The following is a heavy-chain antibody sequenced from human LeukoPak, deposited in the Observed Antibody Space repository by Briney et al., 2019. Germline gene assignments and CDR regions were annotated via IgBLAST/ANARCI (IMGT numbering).Heavy chain of an antibody. D-gene: IGHD2-15*01. CDR1: GYTFTSYD. V-gene: IGHV1-8*01. Sequence: ASVKVSCKASGYTFTSYDINWVRQATGQGLEWMGWMNPNSGNTGYAQKFQGRVTMTRNTSISTAYMELSSLRPEDTAVYYCARGLYRGVAATPAYWGQGTLVTVSS. CDR3: ARGLYRGVAATPAY. J-gene: IGHJ4*02. CDR2: MNPNSGNT.